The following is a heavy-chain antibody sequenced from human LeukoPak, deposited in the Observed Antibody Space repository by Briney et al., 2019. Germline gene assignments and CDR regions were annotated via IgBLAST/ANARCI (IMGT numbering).Heavy chain of an antibody. CDR2: ISSSSSTI. D-gene: IGHD3-22*01. CDR3: ERYHREYYYDSSGYYY. V-gene: IGHV3-48*02. J-gene: IGHJ4*02. Sequence: GGSLRLSCAASGFTFRSYSMNWVRQAPGKGLEWVSYISSSSSTIYYADSVKGRFTISRDNAKNSLCPQMNSLRDEDTAVYFCERYHREYYYDSSGYYYWGQGTLVTVSS. CDR1: GFTFRSYS.